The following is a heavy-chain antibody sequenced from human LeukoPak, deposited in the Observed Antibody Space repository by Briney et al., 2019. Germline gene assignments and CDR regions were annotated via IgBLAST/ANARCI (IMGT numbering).Heavy chain of an antibody. CDR2: ISSTTTIT. Sequence: VGSLRLSCAASGFTFSSYAMHWVRQAPGKGLEWISYISSTTTITYYADSVKGRFTISRDNAKNSLYLQMNSLRDEATAVYYCVAGTELVYWGQGTPVTVSS. CDR1: GFTFSSYA. CDR3: VAGTELVY. J-gene: IGHJ4*02. D-gene: IGHD6-19*01. V-gene: IGHV3-48*02.